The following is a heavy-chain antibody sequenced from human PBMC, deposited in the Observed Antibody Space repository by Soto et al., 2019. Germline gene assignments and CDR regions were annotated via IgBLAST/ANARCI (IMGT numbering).Heavy chain of an antibody. CDR1: GFTFNNYP. CDR3: SKGVLSFHYGMEV. CDR2: ISSTAGRTS. J-gene: IGHJ6*02. Sequence: PGGSLRLSCATSGFTFNNYPMTWVRQAPGKGLEWVSSISSTAGRTSSYADSVKGRFAISRDFSDNTVYLQMNNLRVDDTAVYFCSKGVLSFHYGMEVWGQGTTVTVSS. V-gene: IGHV3-23*01. D-gene: IGHD3-10*01.